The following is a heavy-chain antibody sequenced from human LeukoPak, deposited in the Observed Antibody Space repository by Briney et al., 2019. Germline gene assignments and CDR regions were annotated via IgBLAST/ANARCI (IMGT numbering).Heavy chain of an antibody. J-gene: IGHJ4*02. V-gene: IGHV1-2*02. D-gene: IGHD1-7*01. Sequence: GASVKVSCKASGYTFTGYYMHWVRQAPGQGLEWMGWINPNSGGTNYAQKFQGRVTMTRDTSISTAYMELSRLRSDDTAVYYCARGALYNWNYVLFDYWGQGTPVTVSS. CDR2: INPNSGGT. CDR3: ARGALYNWNYVLFDY. CDR1: GYTFTGYY.